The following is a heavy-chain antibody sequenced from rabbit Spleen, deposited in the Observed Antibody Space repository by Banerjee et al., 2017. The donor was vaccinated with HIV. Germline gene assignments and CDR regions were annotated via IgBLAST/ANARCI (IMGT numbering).Heavy chain of an antibody. Sequence: QEKLVESGGGLVKPEGSLTLTCTASGFSFINKYVMCWVRQAPGKGLEWIACMNTRSGDAVYANWAKGRVTISRTSSTTVTLQMPSLTAADTATYFCARDLATVIGWNFALWGQGTLVTVS. CDR2: MNTRSGDA. D-gene: IGHD4-1*01. CDR3: ARDLATVIGWNFAL. CDR1: GFSFINKYV. V-gene: IGHV1S45*01. J-gene: IGHJ3*01.